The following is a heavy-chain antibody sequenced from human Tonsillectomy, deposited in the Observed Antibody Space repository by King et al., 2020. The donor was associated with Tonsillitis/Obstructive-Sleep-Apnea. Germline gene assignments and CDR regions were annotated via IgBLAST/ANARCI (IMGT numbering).Heavy chain of an antibody. CDR1: GGSISSYY. D-gene: IGHD3-16*01. Sequence: VQLQESGPGLVKPSETLSLTCTVSGGSISSYYWSWIRQPPGKGLECIGYIYYSGGTNYSPSLKSRVTISVDTSKNQVSLKLSSVTAADTAVYYCAREGAVSNAFDIWGRGTMVTVSS. V-gene: IGHV4-59*01. CDR3: AREGAVSNAFDI. J-gene: IGHJ3*02. CDR2: IYYSGGT.